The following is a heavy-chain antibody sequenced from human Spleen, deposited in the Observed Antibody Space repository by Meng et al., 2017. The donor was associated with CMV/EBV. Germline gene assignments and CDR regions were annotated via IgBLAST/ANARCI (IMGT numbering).Heavy chain of an antibody. CDR1: GFTFSSYA. CDR2: ISGSGGST. J-gene: IGHJ4*02. V-gene: IGHV3-23*01. D-gene: IGHD1-26*01. CDR3: AKGGRFGGSYKGYFDY. Sequence: GESLKISCAASGFTFSSYAMSWVRQAPGKGLEWVSAISGSGGSTYYADSVKGRFTISRDNSKNTLYLQMNSLRAEATAVYYCAKGGRFGGSYKGYFDYWGQGTLVTVSS.